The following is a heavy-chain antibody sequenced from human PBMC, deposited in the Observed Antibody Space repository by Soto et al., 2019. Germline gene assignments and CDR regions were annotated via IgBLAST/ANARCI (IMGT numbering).Heavy chain of an antibody. J-gene: IGHJ6*02. D-gene: IGHD1-7*01. CDR3: ARDNWNYGYYYGMDV. CDR2: ISSSSSYI. Sequence: GGSLRLSCAASGFTFSSYSMNWVRQAPGKGLEWVSSISSSSSYIYYADSVKGRFTISRDNAKNSLYLQMNSLRAEDTAVYYCARDNWNYGYYYGMDVWGQGTTVTVSS. CDR1: GFTFSSYS. V-gene: IGHV3-21*01.